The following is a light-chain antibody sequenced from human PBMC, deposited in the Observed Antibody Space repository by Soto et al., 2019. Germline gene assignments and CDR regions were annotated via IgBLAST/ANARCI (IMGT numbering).Light chain of an antibody. Sequence: QSVLTQPPSVSAAPGQKVTISCSGSNSNIGSNYVSWYQHLPGTAPKLLIYENNKRPSGIPDRFSGSKSGTSATLGITGLQTGDEADYYCATWDSSLSVYVFGTGTKVTVL. CDR3: ATWDSSLSVYV. J-gene: IGLJ1*01. CDR2: ENN. V-gene: IGLV1-51*02. CDR1: NSNIGSNY.